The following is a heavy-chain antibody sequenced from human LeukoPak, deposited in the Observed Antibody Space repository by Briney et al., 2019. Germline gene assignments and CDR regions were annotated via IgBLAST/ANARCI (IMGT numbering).Heavy chain of an antibody. V-gene: IGHV4-59*12. Sequence: SETPSLTCTVSGGSISSYYWSWIRQPPGKGLEWIGEIYHSGSTNYNPSLKSRVTISVDKSKNQFSLKLSSVTAADTAVYYCARVEDNYYGSGISLWGQGTMVTVSS. D-gene: IGHD3-10*01. CDR3: ARVEDNYYGSGISL. J-gene: IGHJ3*01. CDR1: GGSISSYY. CDR2: IYHSGST.